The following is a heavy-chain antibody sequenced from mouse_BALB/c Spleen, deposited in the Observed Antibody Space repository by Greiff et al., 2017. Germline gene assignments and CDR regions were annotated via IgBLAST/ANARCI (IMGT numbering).Heavy chain of an antibody. CDR2: ISSGGSYT. D-gene: IGHD2-10*02. V-gene: IGHV5-9-3*01. CDR3: ARGEYGNWFAY. J-gene: IGHJ3*01. Sequence: EVQVVESGGGLVKPGGSLKLSCAASGFTFSSYTMSWVRQTPEKRLEWVATISSGGSYTYYPDSVKGRFTISRDNPKNTLFLQMTSLRSEDTAMYYCARGEYGNWFAYWGQGTLVTVSA. CDR1: GFTFSSYT.